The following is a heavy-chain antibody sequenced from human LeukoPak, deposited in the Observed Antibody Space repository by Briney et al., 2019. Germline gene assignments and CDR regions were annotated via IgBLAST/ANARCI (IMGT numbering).Heavy chain of an antibody. CDR1: GGSISSSSYY. Sequence: SETLSLTCTVSGGSISSSSYYWGWIRQPPGKGLGWIGSIYYSGSTYYNPSLKSRVTISVDRSKNQFSLKLSSVTAADTAVYYCARVFTDDYVWGSYRYNPHDAFDIWGQGTMVTVSS. CDR3: ARVFTDDYVWGSYRYNPHDAFDI. D-gene: IGHD3-16*02. CDR2: IYYSGST. V-gene: IGHV4-39*07. J-gene: IGHJ3*02.